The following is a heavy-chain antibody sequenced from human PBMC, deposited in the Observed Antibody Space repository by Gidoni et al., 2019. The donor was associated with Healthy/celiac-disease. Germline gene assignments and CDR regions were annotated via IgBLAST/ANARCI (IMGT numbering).Heavy chain of an antibody. CDR3: ARDDDSSGYYLATGYFDL. D-gene: IGHD3-22*01. CDR1: TFSSHG. Sequence: TFSSHGMHWVRQAPGKGLEWVAVIWYDGSNKYHADSVKGRFTISRDNSKNTLYLQMNSLRAEDTAVYYCARDDDSSGYYLATGYFDLWGRGTLVTVSS. J-gene: IGHJ2*01. CDR2: IWYDGSNK. V-gene: IGHV3-33*01.